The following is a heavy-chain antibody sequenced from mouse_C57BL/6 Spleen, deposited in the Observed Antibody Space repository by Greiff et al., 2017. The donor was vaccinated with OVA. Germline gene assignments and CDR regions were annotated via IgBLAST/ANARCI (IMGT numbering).Heavy chain of an antibody. CDR1: GFTFSDYG. Sequence: EVKLVGSGGGLVKPGGSLKLPCAASGFTFSDYGMHWVRQAPEKGLEWVAYISSGSSTIYYADTVKGRFTISRDNAKNTLFLQMTSLRSEDTAMYYCARGDGYPTYAMDYWGQGTSVTVSS. V-gene: IGHV5-17*01. D-gene: IGHD2-3*01. CDR2: ISSGSSTI. J-gene: IGHJ4*01. CDR3: ARGDGYPTYAMDY.